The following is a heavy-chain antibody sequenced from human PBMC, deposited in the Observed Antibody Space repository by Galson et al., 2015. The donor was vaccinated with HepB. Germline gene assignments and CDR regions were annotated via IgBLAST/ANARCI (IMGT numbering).Heavy chain of an antibody. Sequence: LSLTCTVSGGSISSSSYYWGWIRQPPGKGLEWIGSINHSGSTNYNPSLKSRVTISVDTSKNQFSLKLSSVTAADTAVYYCARGTRRGYCSSTSCRRDYYYYGMDVWGQGTTVTVSS. CDR1: GGSISSSSYY. V-gene: IGHV4-39*07. J-gene: IGHJ6*02. CDR3: ARGTRRGYCSSTSCRRDYYYYGMDV. D-gene: IGHD2-2*01. CDR2: INHSGST.